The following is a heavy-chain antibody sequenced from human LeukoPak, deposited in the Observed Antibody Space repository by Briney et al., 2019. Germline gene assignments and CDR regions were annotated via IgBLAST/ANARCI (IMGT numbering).Heavy chain of an antibody. D-gene: IGHD5-18*01. CDR3: ARDAREGLGYGYEAGWFDP. CDR2: IRMGGIYV. V-gene: IGHV3-21*01. CDR1: VFTFSSYW. J-gene: IGHJ5*02. Sequence: GGALRLSSEASVFTFSSYWMKCGRQALGKGLEWVSSIRMGGIYVSSADSVKRRFRISRENAKNSLYLQMNSLRAEDTAVYYCARDAREGLGYGYEAGWFDPWGQGTLVTLSS.